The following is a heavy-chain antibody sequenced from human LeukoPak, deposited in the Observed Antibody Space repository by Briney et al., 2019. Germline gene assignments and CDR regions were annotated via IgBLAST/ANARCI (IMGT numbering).Heavy chain of an antibody. D-gene: IGHD3-22*01. V-gene: IGHV3-64*01. CDR1: GFTFSSYA. Sequence: PGGSLRLSCAASGFTFSSYAMHWVRQAPGKGLEYVSAVSSNGGSTYHANSVKGRFTISGDNSKNTMYLQMGSLRAEDMAVYYCARTQTDYYDSSGYYFWYYYYGMDVWGQGTTVTVSS. CDR2: VSSNGGST. CDR3: ARTQTDYYDSSGYYFWYYYYGMDV. J-gene: IGHJ6*02.